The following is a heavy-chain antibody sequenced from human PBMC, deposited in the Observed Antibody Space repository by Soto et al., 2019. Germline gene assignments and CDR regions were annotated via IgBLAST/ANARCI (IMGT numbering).Heavy chain of an antibody. CDR1: GGSIGSSSYY. V-gene: IGHV4-39*01. CDR2: VDYSGTN. D-gene: IGHD6-19*01. CDR3: GKGGRSINWFDP. Sequence: QLQLQESGPGLVKPSEALSLTCIVSGGSIGSSSYYWGWIRQPPGKGLEWIGSVDYSGTNYQNPSLKSRVTMSVDTSKNQFSLKLRSVTASDTALYFCGKGGRSINWFDPWGQGTLVTVSS. J-gene: IGHJ5*02.